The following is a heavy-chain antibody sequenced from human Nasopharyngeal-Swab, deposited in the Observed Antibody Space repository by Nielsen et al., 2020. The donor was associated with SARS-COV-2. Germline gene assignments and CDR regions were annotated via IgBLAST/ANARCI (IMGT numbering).Heavy chain of an antibody. D-gene: IGHD3-22*01. J-gene: IGHJ4*02. CDR2: ISYDGSNK. Sequence: GESLKISCAASGFTFSSYAMHWVRQAPGKGLERVAVISYDGSNKYYADSVKGRFTISRDNSKNTLYLQMNSLRAEDTAVYYCARVSDYYDSSGYYFDYWGQGTLVTVSS. CDR3: ARVSDYYDSSGYYFDY. V-gene: IGHV3-30*04. CDR1: GFTFSSYA.